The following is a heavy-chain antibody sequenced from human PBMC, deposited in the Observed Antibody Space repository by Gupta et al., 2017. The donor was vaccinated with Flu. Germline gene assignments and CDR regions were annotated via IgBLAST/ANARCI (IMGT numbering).Heavy chain of an antibody. CDR2: IYPGDSDT. CDR1: GYTFSNYW. V-gene: IGHV5-51*03. CDR3: ARGRVIALTSHYFDH. Sequence: EVQLVQSGAEMKKPGESLKISCKGSGYTFSNYWIGWVRQMPGKGLEWMGIIYPGDSDTRYSPSFQGQVTISADKSTTTAYLQWSSLKASDTAMYYCARGRVIALTSHYFDHWGQGTLITVSP. D-gene: IGHD3-10*01. J-gene: IGHJ4*02.